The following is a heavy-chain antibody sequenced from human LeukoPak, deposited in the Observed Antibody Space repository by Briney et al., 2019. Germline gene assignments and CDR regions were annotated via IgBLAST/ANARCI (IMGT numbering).Heavy chain of an antibody. D-gene: IGHD1-26*01. J-gene: IGHJ4*02. CDR1: GFTFDDYA. V-gene: IGHV3-9*01. CDR2: ISWSSGSI. Sequence: GGSLRVSCAASGFTFDDYAMHWVRQAPGKGLEWVSGISWSSGSIGYADSVKGRFTISRDNAKNSLYLQMNSLRAEDTALYYCAKDKSASIVGATALDYWGQGTLVTVSS. CDR3: AKDKSASIVGATALDY.